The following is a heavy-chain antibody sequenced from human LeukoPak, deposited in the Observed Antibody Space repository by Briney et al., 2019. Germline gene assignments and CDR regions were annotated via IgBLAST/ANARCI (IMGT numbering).Heavy chain of an antibody. CDR1: EFSVGSNY. V-gene: IGHV3-66*04. Sequence: GGSLRLSCAASEFSVGSNYMTWVRQAPGKGLEWVSLIYSGGSTYYADSVKGRFTISRDNSKNTLYLQMNSLRAEDTAVYYCARQLPWVYYGSGSYSSPLDYWGQGTLVTVSS. CDR2: IYSGGST. J-gene: IGHJ4*02. CDR3: ARQLPWVYYGSGSYSSPLDY. D-gene: IGHD3-10*01.